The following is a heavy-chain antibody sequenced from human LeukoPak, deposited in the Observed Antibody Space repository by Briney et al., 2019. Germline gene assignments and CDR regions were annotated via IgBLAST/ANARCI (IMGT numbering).Heavy chain of an antibody. CDR1: GGSISSGDYY. D-gene: IGHD3-3*01. CDR3: ARGGGYYDFWSGRYYMDV. J-gene: IGHJ6*03. Sequence: SETLSLTCTVSGGSISSGDYYWGWIRQPPGKGLEWIGYIYYSGSTYYNPSLKSRVTISVDTSKNQFSLKLSSVTAADTAVYYCARGGGYYDFWSGRYYMDVWGKGTTVTVSS. V-gene: IGHV4-30-4*08. CDR2: IYYSGST.